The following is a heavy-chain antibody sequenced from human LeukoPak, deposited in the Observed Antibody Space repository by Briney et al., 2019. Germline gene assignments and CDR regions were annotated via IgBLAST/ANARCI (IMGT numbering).Heavy chain of an antibody. CDR3: ARVGGSYSTGWYF. D-gene: IGHD6-19*01. V-gene: IGHV1-46*01. CDR1: GYTFTSYY. Sequence: ASVKVSCKASGYTFTSYYMHWVRQAPGQGLEWMGIINPSGGSTSYAQKFQGRVTLTADKSTNTAYMELSRLTSEDTAVYYCARVGGSYSTGWYFWGQGTLVTVSS. CDR2: INPSGGST. J-gene: IGHJ4*02.